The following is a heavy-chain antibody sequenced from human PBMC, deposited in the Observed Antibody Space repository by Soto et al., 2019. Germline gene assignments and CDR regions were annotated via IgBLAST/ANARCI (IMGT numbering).Heavy chain of an antibody. CDR3: ARGSYYDSSGYYWSWYYYYGMDV. CDR1: GFTFSSYG. V-gene: IGHV3-33*01. J-gene: IGHJ6*02. CDR2: IWYDGSNK. Sequence: GGSLRLSCAASGFTFSSYGMHWVRQAPGKGLEWVAVIWYDGSNKYYAEYVKGRFTISRDNSKNTQYLQMNSLRAEDTSVYYCARGSYYDSSGYYWSWYYYYGMDVWGQGTTVTVSS. D-gene: IGHD3-22*01.